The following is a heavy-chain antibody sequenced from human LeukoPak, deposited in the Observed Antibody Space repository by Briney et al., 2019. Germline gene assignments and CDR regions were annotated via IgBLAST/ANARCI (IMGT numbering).Heavy chain of an antibody. CDR3: ARGGEGCSSTSCYPYYYYYGMDV. Sequence: SETLSLTCTVSGGSISSYYWSWIRQPPGKGLEWIGYIYYSGSTNYNPSLKSRVTISVDTSKNHFSLKLSSVTAADTAVYYCARGGEGCSSTSCYPYYYYYGMDVWGKGTTVTVSS. V-gene: IGHV4-59*01. CDR1: GGSISSYY. CDR2: IYYSGST. J-gene: IGHJ6*04. D-gene: IGHD2-2*01.